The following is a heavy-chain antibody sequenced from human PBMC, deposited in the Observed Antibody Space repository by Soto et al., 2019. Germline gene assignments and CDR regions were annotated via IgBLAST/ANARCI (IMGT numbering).Heavy chain of an antibody. CDR2: IYYSGST. J-gene: IGHJ4*02. D-gene: IGHD3-10*01. CDR1: GGSISSSSYY. V-gene: IGHV4-39*01. Sequence: QLQLQESGPGLVKPSETLSLTCTVSGGSISSSSYYWGWIRQPPGKGLEWIGSIYYSGSTYYNPSLKSRVTISVDTSKNQFSLKLSSVTAADTAVYYCARHGDMVRGVGGGRPLYYFDYWGQGTLVTVSS. CDR3: ARHGDMVRGVGGGRPLYYFDY.